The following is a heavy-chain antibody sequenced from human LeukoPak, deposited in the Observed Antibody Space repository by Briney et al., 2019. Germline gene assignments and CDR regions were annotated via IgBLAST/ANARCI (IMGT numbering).Heavy chain of an antibody. CDR2: IYYSGST. CDR3: ADPTTAGDY. D-gene: IGHD1-1*01. J-gene: IGHJ4*02. Sequence: PSETLSLTCTVSGGSISSSSYYWGWTRQPPGKGLEWIGSIYYSGSTYYNPSLKSRVTISVDTSKNQFSLKLSSVTAADTAVYYCADPTTAGDYWGQGTLVTVSS. V-gene: IGHV4-39*01. CDR1: GGSISSSSYY.